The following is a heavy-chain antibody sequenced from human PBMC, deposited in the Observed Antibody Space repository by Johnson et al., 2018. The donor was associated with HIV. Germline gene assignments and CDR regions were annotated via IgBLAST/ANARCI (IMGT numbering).Heavy chain of an antibody. V-gene: IGHV3-11*04. CDR2: ISSSGSTI. CDR1: GFSFSDYY. CDR3: ARDSTPWGDDYVDYAFDI. J-gene: IGHJ3*02. Sequence: QVQLVESGGGLVKPGGSLRLSCAASGFSFSDYYMSWIRQAPGKGLESVSYISSSGSTIYYADSVKARFTISRDNAKKSLYLQMNSLRAEDTAVYYCARDSTPWGDDYVDYAFDIWGQGTMVTVSS. D-gene: IGHD4-17*01.